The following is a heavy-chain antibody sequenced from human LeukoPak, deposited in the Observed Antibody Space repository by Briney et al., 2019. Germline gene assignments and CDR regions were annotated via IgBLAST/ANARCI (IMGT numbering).Heavy chain of an antibody. V-gene: IGHV3-30-3*01. J-gene: IGHJ4*02. CDR2: ISYDGSNK. CDR3: ARDADDSYGYDY. D-gene: IGHD5-18*01. CDR1: GFTFSSYA. Sequence: GGSLRPSCAASGFTFSSYAMHWVRQAPGKGLEWVAVISYDGSNKYYADSVKGRFTISRDNSKNTLYLQMNSLRAEDTAVYYCARDADDSYGYDYWGQGTLVTVSS.